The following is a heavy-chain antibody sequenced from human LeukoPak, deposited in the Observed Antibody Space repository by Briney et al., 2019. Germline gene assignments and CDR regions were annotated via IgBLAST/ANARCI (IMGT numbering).Heavy chain of an antibody. Sequence: PGGSLRLSCAASGFTVSNNYMSWVRQAPGKGLEWVANIKQDGSEKYYVDSVKGRFTISRDNAKNSLYLQMNSLRAEDTAVYYCARGGDIVVVPAAPDYWGQGTLVTVSS. CDR2: IKQDGSEK. J-gene: IGHJ4*02. CDR3: ARGGDIVVVPAAPDY. CDR1: GFTVSNNY. V-gene: IGHV3-7*01. D-gene: IGHD2-2*01.